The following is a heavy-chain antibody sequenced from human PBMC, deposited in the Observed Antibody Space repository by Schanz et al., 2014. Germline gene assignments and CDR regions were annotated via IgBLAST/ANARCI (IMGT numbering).Heavy chain of an antibody. CDR3: AKSYDTSGYSGFDY. Sequence: QAQLVESGGGVVQPGRSLRLSCAGSGFSFSDNGMHWVRQAPGRGLEWVAVISYHGSERYYADSVKGRFTISRDNSKNTLYLQMNSLRTEDTAVYFCAKSYDTSGYSGFDYWGQGTLVTVSS. J-gene: IGHJ4*02. CDR1: GFSFSDNG. D-gene: IGHD3-22*01. V-gene: IGHV3-30*18. CDR2: ISYHGSER.